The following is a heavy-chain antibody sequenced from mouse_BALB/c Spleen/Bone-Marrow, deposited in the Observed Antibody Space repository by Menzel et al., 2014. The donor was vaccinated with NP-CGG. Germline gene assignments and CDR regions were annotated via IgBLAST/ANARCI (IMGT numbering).Heavy chain of an antibody. J-gene: IGHJ3*01. CDR3: ARDDYGRAWFAY. Sequence: DVHLVESGGGLVQPGGSLRLSCATSGFTFTDYYMSWVRQPPGKALEWLGFIRNKANGYTTEYSASVKGRFTISRDNSQSILYLQMNALRAEDTAIYYCARDDYGRAWFAYWGQGTLVTVSA. CDR1: GFTFTDYY. D-gene: IGHD2-4*01. CDR2: IRNKANGYTT. V-gene: IGHV7-3*02.